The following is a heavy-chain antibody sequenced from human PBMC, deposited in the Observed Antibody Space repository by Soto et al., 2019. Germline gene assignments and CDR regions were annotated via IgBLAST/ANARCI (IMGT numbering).Heavy chain of an antibody. CDR1: GYTFTSYY. CDR3: ARVLGGDTMIVGFDY. CDR2: ISAYNGNT. D-gene: IGHD3-22*01. Sequence: ASVKVSCKASGYTFTSYYMHCVRQAPGQGLEWMGWISAYNGNTNYAQKLQGRVTMTTDTSTSTAYMELRSLRSDDTAVYYCARVLGGDTMIVGFDYWGQGTLVTVSS. J-gene: IGHJ4*02. V-gene: IGHV1-18*04.